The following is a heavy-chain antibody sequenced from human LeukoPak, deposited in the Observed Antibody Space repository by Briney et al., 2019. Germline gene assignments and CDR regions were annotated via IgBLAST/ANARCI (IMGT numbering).Heavy chain of an antibody. J-gene: IGHJ6*03. CDR1: GYTFTSYD. V-gene: IGHV1-8*03. CDR3: ARGPTWLVRDYYYYYYMDV. CDR2: MNPNSGNT. D-gene: IGHD6-19*01. Sequence: GASVKVSCKASGYTFTSYDINWVRQATGQGLEWMGWMNPNSGNTGYAQKFQGRVTITRNTSISTAYMELSSLRSEDTAVYYCARGPTWLVRDYYYYYYMDVWGKGTTVTVSS.